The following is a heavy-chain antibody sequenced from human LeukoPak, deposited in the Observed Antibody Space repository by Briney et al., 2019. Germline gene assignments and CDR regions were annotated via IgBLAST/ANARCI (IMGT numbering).Heavy chain of an antibody. CDR3: ARDSSGSYYALLDY. CDR1: GFTFSSYE. D-gene: IGHD1-26*01. Sequence: AGGSLRLSCAASGFTFSSYEMNWVRQAPGKGLEWVSYISSSGSTIYYADSVKGRFTVSRDNAKNSLYLQMNSLRAEDTAVYYCARDSSGSYYALLDYWGQGTLVTVSS. CDR2: ISSSGSTI. V-gene: IGHV3-48*03. J-gene: IGHJ4*02.